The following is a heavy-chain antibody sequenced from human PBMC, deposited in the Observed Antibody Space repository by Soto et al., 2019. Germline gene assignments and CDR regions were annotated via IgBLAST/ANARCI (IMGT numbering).Heavy chain of an antibody. V-gene: IGHV5-51*01. D-gene: IGHD4-17*01. CDR3: TLSYDDSSYYYNGMDV. Sequence: PGESLKISCEGSGFSFSKYTVGWVRQIPGKGLEWMGIIHPGDSDTRYSPSFQGQVTISADKSISTAYLQWSSLKASDTAMYYCTLSYDDSSYYYNGMDVWGQGTAVTVSS. J-gene: IGHJ6*02. CDR2: IHPGDSDT. CDR1: GFSFSKYT.